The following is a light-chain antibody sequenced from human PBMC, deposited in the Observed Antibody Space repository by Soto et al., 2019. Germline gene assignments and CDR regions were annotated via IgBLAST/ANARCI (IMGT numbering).Light chain of an antibody. CDR2: EVS. CDR3: SSFAGNNNLV. CDR1: SSDVGGYND. Sequence: QSALTQPPSASGSPGQSVTISCTGTSSDVGGYNDVSWYQQHPGKAPKLMISEVSKRPSGVPDRFSGSKSGNTASLTVSGLHAEDEADYCCSSFAGNNNLVFGGGTKLTVL. J-gene: IGLJ2*01. V-gene: IGLV2-8*01.